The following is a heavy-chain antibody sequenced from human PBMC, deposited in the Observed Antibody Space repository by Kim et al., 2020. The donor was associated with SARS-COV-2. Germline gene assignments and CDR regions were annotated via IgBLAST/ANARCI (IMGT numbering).Heavy chain of an antibody. V-gene: IGHV4-59*01. CDR1: GGSISSYY. J-gene: IGHJ3*02. CDR2: IYYSGST. D-gene: IGHD3-9*01. Sequence: SETLSLTCTVSGGSISSYYWSWIRQPPGKGLEWIGYIYYSGSTNYNPSLKSRVTISVDTSKNQFSLKLSSVTAADTAVYYCARGALRYFDWLSFDAFDIWGQGTMVTVSS. CDR3: ARGALRYFDWLSFDAFDI.